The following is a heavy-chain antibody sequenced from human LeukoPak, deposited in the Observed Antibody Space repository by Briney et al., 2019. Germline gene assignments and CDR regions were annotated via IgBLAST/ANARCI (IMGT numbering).Heavy chain of an antibody. CDR2: ISRGGSTI. CDR1: GFTFSDYY. J-gene: IGHJ4*02. CDR3: AREQGSSWITDY. Sequence: GGSLRLSCAVSGFTFSDYYMSWIRQAPGKGLEWLSYISRGGSTIYYADSVKGRLTISRDNAKDSLYLQMNSLRAEDTAVYYCAREQGSSWITDYWGQGTLVTVSS. V-gene: IGHV3-11*01. D-gene: IGHD6-13*01.